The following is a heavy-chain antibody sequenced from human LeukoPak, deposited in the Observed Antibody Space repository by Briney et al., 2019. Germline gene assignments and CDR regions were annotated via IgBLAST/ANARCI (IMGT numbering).Heavy chain of an antibody. CDR1: GYTFTGYY. CDR3: ARTYDSSEVGAFDL. V-gene: IGHV1-2*06. J-gene: IGHJ3*01. CDR2: INPNSSGT. D-gene: IGHD3-22*01. Sequence: ASVKVSCKASGYTFTGYYMHWVRQAPGQGLEWMGRINPNSSGTNYAQKFQGRVTMTRDTSISTAYMELSRLRSDDTAVYYCARTYDSSEVGAFDLWGQGTMVTVSS.